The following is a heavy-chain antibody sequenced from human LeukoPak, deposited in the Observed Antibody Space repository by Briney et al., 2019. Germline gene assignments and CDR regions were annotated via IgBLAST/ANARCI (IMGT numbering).Heavy chain of an antibody. CDR3: TRKDGDY. D-gene: IGHD6-6*01. J-gene: IGHJ4*02. CDR1: GASITSFH. Sequence: SETLSLTCAVSGASITSFHWTWFRQPAGRGLEWIGLIYTSGSTLYNPSLQSRVAMSVDVTKNQLSLKLSYVTAADAATYYCTRKDGDYWGQGTLVTVSS. V-gene: IGHV4-4*07. CDR2: IYTSGST.